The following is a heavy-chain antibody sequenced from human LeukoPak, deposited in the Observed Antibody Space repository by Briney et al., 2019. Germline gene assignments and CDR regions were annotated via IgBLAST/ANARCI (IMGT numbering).Heavy chain of an antibody. J-gene: IGHJ4*02. CDR2: IYYSGST. Sequence: SETLSLTCTVSGGSVSSDSYFWTWIRQPPGKGLEWIGYIYYSGSTNYNPSLKSRVTISLDTSKSQISLKLSSVTAADTAVYYCARGQRRLQDYWGQGTLVTVSS. V-gene: IGHV4-61*01. CDR1: GGSVSSDSYF. CDR3: ARGQRRLQDY.